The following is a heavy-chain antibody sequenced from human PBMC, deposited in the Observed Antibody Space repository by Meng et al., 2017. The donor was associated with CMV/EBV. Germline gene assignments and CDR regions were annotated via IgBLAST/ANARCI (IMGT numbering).Heavy chain of an antibody. CDR1: GFTFSSYW. Sequence: GESLKNSCAASGFTFSSYWMSWVRQAPGKGLEWVANIKQDGSEKHYVDSVKGRFTISRDNAKNSLYLQMNSLRAEDTAVYYCARDPEQWLDDFDYWGQGTLVTVSS. V-gene: IGHV3-7*01. CDR2: IKQDGSEK. J-gene: IGHJ4*02. CDR3: ARDPEQWLDDFDY. D-gene: IGHD6-19*01.